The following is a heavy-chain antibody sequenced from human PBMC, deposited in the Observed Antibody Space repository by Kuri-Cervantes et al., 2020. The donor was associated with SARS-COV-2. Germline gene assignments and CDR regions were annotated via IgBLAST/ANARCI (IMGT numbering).Heavy chain of an antibody. CDR2: INHSGST. D-gene: IGHD6-19*01. Sequence: ESLKISCAASGFTFSSYAMHWIRQPPGKGLEWIGEINHSGSTNYNPSLKSRVTISVDTSKNQFSLKLSSVTAADTAVYYCARGGRIAVAGILLPLYYYGMDVWGQGTTVTVSS. CDR1: GFTFSSYA. V-gene: IGHV4-34*01. J-gene: IGHJ6*02. CDR3: ARGGRIAVAGILLPLYYYGMDV.